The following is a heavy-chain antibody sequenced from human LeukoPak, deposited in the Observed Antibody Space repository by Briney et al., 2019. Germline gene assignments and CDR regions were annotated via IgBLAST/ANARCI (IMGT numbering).Heavy chain of an antibody. J-gene: IGHJ4*02. CDR2: VYYSGST. Sequence: ETLSLTCTVSGGSFEHYFWSWLRQPPGKGLEWIGYVYYSGSTDYSPSLKSRLTISADTSKNQFSLKLSSVTAADTAVYYCASHRRSHGSEYWGQGTLVTVSS. D-gene: IGHD3-10*01. V-gene: IGHV4-59*01. CDR1: GGSFEHYF. CDR3: ASHRRSHGSEY.